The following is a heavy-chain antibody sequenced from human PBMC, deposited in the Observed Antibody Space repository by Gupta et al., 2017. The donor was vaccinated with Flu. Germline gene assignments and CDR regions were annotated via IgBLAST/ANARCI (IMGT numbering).Heavy chain of an antibody. Sequence: EVRLVESGGGLVQPGGSLRLSCAASGFDFGSYELSWIRQAPGRGLEWISFIKRRGITYHTDPVRGRFTISRDNDNNSVYLQMSSLRDEDTAVYYWARGHWDNWGQGTLVTVAS. CDR3: ARGHWDN. V-gene: IGHV3-48*03. CDR1: GFDFGSYE. D-gene: IGHD1-1*01. J-gene: IGHJ4*02. CDR2: IKRRGIT.